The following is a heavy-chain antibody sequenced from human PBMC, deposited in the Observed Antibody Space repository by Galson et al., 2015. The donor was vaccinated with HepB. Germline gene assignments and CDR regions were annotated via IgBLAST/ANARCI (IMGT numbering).Heavy chain of an antibody. CDR2: ISYDGSNK. J-gene: IGHJ4*02. V-gene: IGHV3-30-3*01. CDR3: ARDVFIDY. CDR1: GFTFSSYA. Sequence: SLRLSCAASGFTFSSYAMHWVRQAPGKGLEWVAVISYDGSNKYYADSVKGRFTISRDNSKNTLYLQMNSLRAEDTAVYYCARDVFIDYWGQGTLVTVSS.